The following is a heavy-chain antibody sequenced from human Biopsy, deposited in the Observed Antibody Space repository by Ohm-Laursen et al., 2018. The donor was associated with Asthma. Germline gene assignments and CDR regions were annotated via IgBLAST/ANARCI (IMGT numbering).Heavy chain of an antibody. Sequence: SLRLSCAASGFKFDEYTMHWVRQAPGKGLEWVSGISWNSATIGYADSVEGRFTISRDNAKNFVFLHMDSLRPEDTAFYYCAKVRSDWVITESFDYWGQGVLVTVSS. V-gene: IGHV3-9*01. CDR1: GFKFDEYT. CDR3: AKVRSDWVITESFDY. D-gene: IGHD3-22*01. CDR2: ISWNSATI. J-gene: IGHJ4*02.